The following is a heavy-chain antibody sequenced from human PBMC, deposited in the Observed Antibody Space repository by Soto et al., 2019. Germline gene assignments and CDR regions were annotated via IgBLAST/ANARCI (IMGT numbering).Heavy chain of an antibody. V-gene: IGHV1-2*04. CDR2: INPNSGGT. CDR3: ARALTYYYDIDY. CDR1: GYTFTGYY. Sequence: ASVKVSCKASGYTFTGYYMHWVRQAPGQGLEWMGWINPNSGGTNYAQKFQGWVTMTRDTSISTAYMELSSLRAEDTAVYYCARALTYYYDIDYWGQGTLVTVSS. J-gene: IGHJ4*02. D-gene: IGHD3-22*01.